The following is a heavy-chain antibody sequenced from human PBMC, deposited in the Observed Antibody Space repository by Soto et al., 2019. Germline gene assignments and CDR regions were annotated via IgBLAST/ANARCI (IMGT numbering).Heavy chain of an antibody. J-gene: IGHJ5*02. Sequence: QVQLVQAGAEVKKPGASVKVSCKASGYTFTSYGISWVRQAPGQGLEWMGWISAYNGNTNYAQKLQGRVTRTTDTATSTAYMELRSVRSDDTAVYYCARDLRGFGELEKALDPWGQGTLVTVSS. V-gene: IGHV1-18*01. CDR1: GYTFTSYG. CDR2: ISAYNGNT. D-gene: IGHD3-10*01. CDR3: ARDLRGFGELEKALDP.